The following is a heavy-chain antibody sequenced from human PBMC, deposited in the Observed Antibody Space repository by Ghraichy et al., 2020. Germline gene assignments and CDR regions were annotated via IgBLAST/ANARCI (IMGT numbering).Heavy chain of an antibody. V-gene: IGHV3-21*01. Sequence: GGSLRLSCAASGFTFDSSTMGWVRQAPGKGLEWVSSISLSSSYSYYGDSVKGRFTISRDNAKNSLYLQMNSLRAEDTAVYYCARDPQTGFDYWGQGTLVTVSS. CDR3: ARDPQTGFDY. CDR1: GFTFDSST. J-gene: IGHJ4*02. CDR2: ISLSSSYS.